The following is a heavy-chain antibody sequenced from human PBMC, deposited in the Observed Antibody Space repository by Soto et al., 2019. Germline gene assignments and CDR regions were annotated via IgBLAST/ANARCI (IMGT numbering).Heavy chain of an antibody. CDR1: GGTFSSQT. D-gene: IGHD1-1*01. V-gene: IGHV1-69*02. CDR2: IIPIIGVP. Sequence: QVQLVQSGAEVKKPGSSVKVSCTASGGTFSSQTINWVRQVPGQGLEWMGSIIPIIGVPKYAQSFLSRVTISVDKSTRTAYLELSSLTSEDTAVYLCARPGLNDLDADSSAFDIWGQGTMVTVSS. J-gene: IGHJ3*02. CDR3: ARPGLNDLDADSSAFDI.